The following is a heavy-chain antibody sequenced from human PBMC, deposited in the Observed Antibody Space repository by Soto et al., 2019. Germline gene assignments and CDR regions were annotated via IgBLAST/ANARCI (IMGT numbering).Heavy chain of an antibody. CDR3: ARVHTMVRGAFDVAYYYYSYGMDV. D-gene: IGHD3-10*01. Sequence: SVKVSCKASGGTFSSYAISWVRQAPGQGLEWMGGIIPIFGTANYAQKFQGRVTITADKSTSTAYMELSSLRSEDTAVYYCARVHTMVRGAFDVAYYYYSYGMDVWGQGTTVTVSS. V-gene: IGHV1-69*06. CDR1: GGTFSSYA. J-gene: IGHJ6*02. CDR2: IIPIFGTA.